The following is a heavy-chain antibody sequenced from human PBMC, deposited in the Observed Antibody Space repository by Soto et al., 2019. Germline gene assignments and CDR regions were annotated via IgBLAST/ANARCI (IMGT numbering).Heavy chain of an antibody. CDR1: GYTFTGYY. CDR2: INPNSGGT. CDR3: ARDPKGGGSSSSDYSYYGMDV. J-gene: IGHJ6*02. D-gene: IGHD6-6*01. Sequence: SSVKVSCKASGYTFTGYYMHWVRQAPGQGLEWMGWINPNSGGTNYAQKFQGWVTMTRDTSISTDYMELSRLRSDDTAVYYCARDPKGGGSSSSDYSYYGMDVWGQGTTVTVSS. V-gene: IGHV1-2*04.